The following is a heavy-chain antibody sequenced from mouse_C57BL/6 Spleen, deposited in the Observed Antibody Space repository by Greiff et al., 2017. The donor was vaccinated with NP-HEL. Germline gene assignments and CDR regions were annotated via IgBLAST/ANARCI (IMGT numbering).Heavy chain of an antibody. V-gene: IGHV2-6-1*01. CDR2: IWSDGST. J-gene: IGHJ4*01. D-gene: IGHD1-1*01. CDR3: ARQDRYGEDAMDY. CDR1: GFSLTSYG. Sequence: VKLQQSGPGLVAPSQSLSITCTVSGFSLTSYGVHWVRQPPGKGLEWLVVIWSDGSTTYNSALKSRLSISKDNSKSQVFLKMNSLQTDDTAMYYWARQDRYGEDAMDYWGQGTSVTVSS.